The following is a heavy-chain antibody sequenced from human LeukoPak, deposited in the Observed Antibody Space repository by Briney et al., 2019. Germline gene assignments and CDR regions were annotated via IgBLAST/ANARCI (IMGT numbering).Heavy chain of an antibody. V-gene: IGHV3-15*01. CDR2: IKSKTDGGTT. J-gene: IGHJ4*02. Sequence: GGSLRLSCAASGFTFSNAWMSWVRQAPGKGLEWVGRIKSKTDGGTTDYAAPVKGRFTISRDDSKNTLYLQMNRLKTEDTGVYYCTTIRYCSGGSCKDYWGQGTLVTVSS. CDR1: GFTFSNAW. CDR3: TTIRYCSGGSCKDY. D-gene: IGHD2-15*01.